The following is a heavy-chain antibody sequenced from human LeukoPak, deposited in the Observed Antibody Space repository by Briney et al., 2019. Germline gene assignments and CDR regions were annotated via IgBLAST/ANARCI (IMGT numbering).Heavy chain of an antibody. CDR2: INHSGST. Sequence: PSETLSLTCAVYGGSFSGYYWSWIRQPPGKGLEWIGEINHSGSTNYNPSLKSRVTISVDTSKNQFSLKLNSVTAADTAVYYCARDLYYYDSSGYYLFDYWGQGTLVTVSS. D-gene: IGHD3-22*01. V-gene: IGHV4-34*01. CDR3: ARDLYYYDSSGYYLFDY. J-gene: IGHJ4*02. CDR1: GGSFSGYY.